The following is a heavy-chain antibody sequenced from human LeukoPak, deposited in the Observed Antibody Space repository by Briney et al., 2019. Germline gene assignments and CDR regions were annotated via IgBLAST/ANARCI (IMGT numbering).Heavy chain of an antibody. D-gene: IGHD3-10*01. J-gene: IGHJ3*02. CDR2: ISNSGGDT. V-gene: IGHV3-23*01. CDR1: GFTFSSYW. Sequence: GGSLRLSCAASGFTFSSYWMHWVRQAPGRGLEWVLGISNSGGDTQYADSVKGRFTISRDNSKNTLYLQMNSLRAEDTAVYYCAKSRSYTVRDAFEIWGQGTKVTVSS. CDR3: AKSRSYTVRDAFEI.